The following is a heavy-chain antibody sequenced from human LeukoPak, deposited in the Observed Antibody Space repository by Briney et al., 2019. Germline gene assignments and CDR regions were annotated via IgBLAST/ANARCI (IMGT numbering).Heavy chain of an antibody. J-gene: IGHJ5*02. D-gene: IGHD6-6*01. CDR2: INPNSGGT. Sequence: ASVKVSCKASGYTFTGYYMHWVRQAPGQGLEWMGWINPNSGGTNYAQKFQGRVTMTRDTSISTAYMELSRLRSDDTAVYYCARAGIAARSRNWFDPWGQGTLVTVSS. CDR3: ARAGIAARSRNWFDP. V-gene: IGHV1-2*02. CDR1: GYTFTGYY.